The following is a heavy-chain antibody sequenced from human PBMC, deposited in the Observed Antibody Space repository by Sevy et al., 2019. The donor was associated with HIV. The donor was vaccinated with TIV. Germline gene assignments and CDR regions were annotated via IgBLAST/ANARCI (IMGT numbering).Heavy chain of an antibody. Sequence: GGSLRLSCAASGFTFDDYAMHWVRQAPGKGLEWVSGISGKSGSKGYADSVKGRFTISRDNAKNSLYLQMNSLRADDTALYYCAKEVYGGIAAAGTGEFDPWGQGTLVTVSS. CDR2: ISGKSGSK. CDR3: AKEVYGGIAAAGTGEFDP. V-gene: IGHV3-9*01. CDR1: GFTFDDYA. D-gene: IGHD6-13*01. J-gene: IGHJ5*02.